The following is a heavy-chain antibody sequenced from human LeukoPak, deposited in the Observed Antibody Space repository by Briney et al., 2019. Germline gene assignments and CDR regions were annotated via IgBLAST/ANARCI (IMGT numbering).Heavy chain of an antibody. D-gene: IGHD6-13*01. CDR3: TTVSPAGQLDY. CDR2: IRSKTDGGTT. Sequence: GGSLRLSCAASGFTFSNYWMTWVRQAPGKGLEWVGRIRSKTDGGTTDYAAPVKGRFTISRDDSKNTLFLQMNSLKTEDRAVYYCTTVSPAGQLDYWGQGTLVTVSS. CDR1: GFTFSNYW. J-gene: IGHJ4*02. V-gene: IGHV3-15*01.